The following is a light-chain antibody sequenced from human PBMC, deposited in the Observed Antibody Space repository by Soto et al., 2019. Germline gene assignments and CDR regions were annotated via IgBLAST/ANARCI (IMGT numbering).Light chain of an antibody. CDR1: QSISSW. Sequence: DIQMTQSPSTLSASVGDRVTITCRASQSISSWLAWYQQKPGKAPKLLIYKASSLESGVPSRFSGSGSGTEFPITISSLQPEDFATYYRQKYSSFLWTFGHGTKVEI. CDR2: KAS. V-gene: IGKV1-5*03. CDR3: QKYSSFLWT. J-gene: IGKJ1*01.